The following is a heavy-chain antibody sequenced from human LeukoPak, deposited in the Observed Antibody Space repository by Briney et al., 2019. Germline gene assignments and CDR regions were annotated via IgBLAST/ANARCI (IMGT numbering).Heavy chain of an antibody. V-gene: IGHV4-59*01. Sequence: SETLSLTCTVSGGSISSYYWSWIRQPPGKGLEWIGYIYYSGSTNYNPSLKSRVTISVDTSKNQFSLKLSSVTAADTAVYYCARGGLRPYYYYYYYGMDVWGQGTTVTVSS. J-gene: IGHJ6*02. D-gene: IGHD4-17*01. CDR3: ARGGLRPYYYYYYYGMDV. CDR2: IYYSGST. CDR1: GGSISSYY.